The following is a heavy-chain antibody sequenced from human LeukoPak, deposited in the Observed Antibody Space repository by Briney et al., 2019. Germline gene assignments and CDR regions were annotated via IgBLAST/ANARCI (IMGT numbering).Heavy chain of an antibody. Sequence: ASVKVSCKASGYTFTSYDINWVRQATGQGLEWMGWINPNSGGTNYAQKFQGRVTMTRDTSISTAYMELSRLRSDDTAVYYCARRITGTTIDYWGQGTLVTVSS. CDR3: ARRITGTTIDY. J-gene: IGHJ4*02. CDR2: INPNSGGT. CDR1: GYTFTSYD. V-gene: IGHV1-2*02. D-gene: IGHD1-7*01.